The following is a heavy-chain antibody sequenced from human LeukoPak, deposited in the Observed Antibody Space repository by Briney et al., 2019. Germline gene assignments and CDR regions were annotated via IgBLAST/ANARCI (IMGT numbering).Heavy chain of an antibody. D-gene: IGHD3-10*01. CDR2: ISYDGSNK. CDR1: GFTFSSYA. Sequence: PGRSLRLSCAASGFTFSSYAMNWVRQAPGKGLEWVAFISYDGSNKYYADSVKGRFIISRDNSKNTLYLQMNSLRAEDTAVYYCASQGGLLWFGELSGGMDVWGQGTTVTVSS. V-gene: IGHV3-30-3*01. J-gene: IGHJ6*02. CDR3: ASQGGLLWFGELSGGMDV.